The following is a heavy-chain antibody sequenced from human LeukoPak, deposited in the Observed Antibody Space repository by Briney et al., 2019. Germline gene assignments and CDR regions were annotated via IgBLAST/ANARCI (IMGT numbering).Heavy chain of an antibody. J-gene: IGHJ5*02. CDR3: ARDWGGSSWSEVQYNWFDP. CDR2: IYYSGST. CDR1: GGSISSGGYY. Sequence: SQTLSLTCTVSGGSISSGGYYWSWIRQHPGKGLEWIGYIYYSGSTYYNPSLKSRVTISVDTSKNQFSLKLSSVTAADTAVYYCARDWGGSSWSEVQYNWFDPWGQGTLVTVSS. V-gene: IGHV4-31*03. D-gene: IGHD6-13*01.